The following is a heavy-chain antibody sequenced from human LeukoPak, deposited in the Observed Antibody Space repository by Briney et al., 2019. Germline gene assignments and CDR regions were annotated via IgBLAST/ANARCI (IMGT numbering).Heavy chain of an antibody. V-gene: IGHV3-21*01. D-gene: IGHD4-17*01. CDR2: ISSSGGYI. CDR1: GFSIKTYS. CDR3: ARLRDTVTSASDY. Sequence: GGSLRLSCAASGFSIKTYSMTWVRQAPGKGLEWVSTISSSGGYIYYADSVKGRFTISRDTAKNSLYLQMNSLRVDDTAVYNCARLRDTVTSASDYWGQGTLVTVSS. J-gene: IGHJ4*02.